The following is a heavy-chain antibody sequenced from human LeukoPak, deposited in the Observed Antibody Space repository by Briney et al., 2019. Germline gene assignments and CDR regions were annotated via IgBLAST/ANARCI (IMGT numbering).Heavy chain of an antibody. CDR3: ARLSYYYGSGSYTFDY. D-gene: IGHD3-10*01. CDR1: GYTFTSYG. CDR2: ISAYNGNT. V-gene: IGHV1-18*01. Sequence: ASVKVSCKASGYTFTSYGISWVRQAPGQGLEWMGWISAYNGNTNYAQKLQGRVTMTTDTSTSTAYMELRSLRSDDTAVYYCARLSYYYGSGSYTFDYWGQGTLVTVSS. J-gene: IGHJ4*02.